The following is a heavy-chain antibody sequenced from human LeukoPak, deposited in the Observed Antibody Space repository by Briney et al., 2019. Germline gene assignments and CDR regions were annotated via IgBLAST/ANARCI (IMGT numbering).Heavy chain of an antibody. D-gene: IGHD6-19*01. J-gene: IGHJ6*02. CDR2: INHSGST. Sequence: SETLSLTCAVYGGSFSGYYWSWIRQPPGKGLEWIGEINHSGSTNYNPSLKSRVTISVDTSKNQFSLKLSSVTAADTAVYYCARDAHEQWSVLGVYHYGFDVWGQGTTLTVSS. CDR1: GGSFSGYY. V-gene: IGHV4-34*01. CDR3: ARDAHEQWSVLGVYHYGFDV.